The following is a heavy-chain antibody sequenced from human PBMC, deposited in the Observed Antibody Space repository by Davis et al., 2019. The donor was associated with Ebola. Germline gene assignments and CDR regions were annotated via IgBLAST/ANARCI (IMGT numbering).Heavy chain of an antibody. CDR2: INAGNGNT. CDR3: ARVVGATNPFDY. CDR1: GYMFTSYA. J-gene: IGHJ4*02. Sequence: ASVKVSCKTSGYMFTSYAMHWVRQAPGQRLEWMGWINAGNGNTKYSQKFQGRVTITRDTAASTAYMELSSLRSEDTAVYYCARVVGATNPFDYWGQGTLVTVSS. D-gene: IGHD1-26*01. V-gene: IGHV1-3*01.